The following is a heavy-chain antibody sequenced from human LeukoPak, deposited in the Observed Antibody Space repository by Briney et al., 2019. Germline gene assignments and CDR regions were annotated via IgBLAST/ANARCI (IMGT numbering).Heavy chain of an antibody. V-gene: IGHV1-46*01. CDR2: INPSGSST. D-gene: IGHD6-13*01. Sequence: ASVKVSCKASGYTFSSHYMHWVRQAPGQGLEWMGIINPSGSSTSYAQKFQGRVTLTRDTSTSTVYMEVSSLRSEDTAVYYCARAAATGTHNWFDPWGQGTLVTVSS. J-gene: IGHJ5*02. CDR3: ARAAATGTHNWFDP. CDR1: GYTFSSHY.